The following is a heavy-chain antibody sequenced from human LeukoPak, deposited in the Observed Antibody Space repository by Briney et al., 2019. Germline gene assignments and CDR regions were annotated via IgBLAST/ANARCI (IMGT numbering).Heavy chain of an antibody. CDR3: ASSRLRFLEWLLTFDH. CDR1: GGSISSGSYY. Sequence: PSQTLSLTCTVSGGSISSGSYYWSWIRQPAGKGLEWIGRIYTSGSTNYNPSLKSRVTISVDTSKNQFSLKLSSVTAADTAVYYCASSRLRFLEWLLTFDHWGQGTLVTVSS. CDR2: IYTSGST. D-gene: IGHD3-3*01. J-gene: IGHJ4*02. V-gene: IGHV4-61*02.